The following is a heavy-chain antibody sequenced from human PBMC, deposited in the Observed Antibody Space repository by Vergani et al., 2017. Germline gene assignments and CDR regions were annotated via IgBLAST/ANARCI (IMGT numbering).Heavy chain of an antibody. Sequence: QVQLVESGGGVVQPGRSLRLSCAASGFSFSSYGMHWVRQAPGKGLEWVAIIWYDGSNKYYADSLKGRFTISRDNSQNTLYLQMNSLRAEDTAMYYCARTLFVNDYGDFPGDYWGQGTLVTVSS. V-gene: IGHV3-33*01. J-gene: IGHJ4*02. CDR3: ARTLFVNDYGDFPGDY. CDR2: IWYDGSNK. CDR1: GFSFSSYG. D-gene: IGHD4-17*01.